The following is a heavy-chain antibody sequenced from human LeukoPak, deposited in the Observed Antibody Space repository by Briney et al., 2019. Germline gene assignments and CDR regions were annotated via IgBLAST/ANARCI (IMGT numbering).Heavy chain of an antibody. CDR3: AKQGAMVYYYYMDV. V-gene: IGHV3-23*01. D-gene: IGHD5-18*01. Sequence: GGSLRLSCAASGFTFSSYAMSWVRQAPGKGLEWVSAISGSGGSTYYADSVKGRFTISRDNSKNTLYLQMNSLRAEDTAVYYCAKQGAMVYYYYMDVWGKGTTVTVSS. CDR2: ISGSGGST. CDR1: GFTFSSYA. J-gene: IGHJ6*03.